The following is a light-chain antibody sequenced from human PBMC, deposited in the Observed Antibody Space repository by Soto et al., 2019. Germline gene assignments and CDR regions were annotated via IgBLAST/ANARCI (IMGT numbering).Light chain of an antibody. Sequence: EIVMTQSPASLSVSPGDGATLSCRASQSVASNVAWYQQRPGQGPRLLIHGASTRAVGVPARFSGSGSGTDFTLTISSLHSEDFAVSYCQQYHNWPPQYTFSQGTKLQI. CDR3: QQYHNWPPQYT. J-gene: IGKJ2*01. CDR1: QSVASN. V-gene: IGKV3-15*01. CDR2: GAS.